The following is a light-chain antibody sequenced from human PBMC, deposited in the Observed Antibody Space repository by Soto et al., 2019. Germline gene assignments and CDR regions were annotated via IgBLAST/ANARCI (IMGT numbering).Light chain of an antibody. CDR1: SREIGAYNF. V-gene: IGLV2-14*03. CDR3: TSWTTSTTMI. J-gene: IGLJ2*01. CDR2: DVN. Sequence: QCVLTQPASVSGSPGQSITISCTGTSREIGAYNFVSWYQQHPGKAPKLMLYDVNIRPSGVSNRFSGSKSGNTASLTISGLQAEDEADYYCTSWTTSTTMIFGGGTKVTVL.